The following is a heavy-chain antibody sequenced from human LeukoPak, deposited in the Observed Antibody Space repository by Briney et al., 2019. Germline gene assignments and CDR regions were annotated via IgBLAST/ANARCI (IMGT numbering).Heavy chain of an antibody. V-gene: IGHV1-18*01. J-gene: IGHJ4*02. CDR1: GYTFTSYG. CDR3: ARNPPYCSGGSCYPYYFDY. D-gene: IGHD2-15*01. Sequence: ASVKVTCKASGYTFTSYGIGWVRQAPGQGLEWMGWSSTYNGNTNYAQKLQDRVTMTTDTSTSTAYMELRSLSSDDTAVYYCARNPPYCSGGSCYPYYFDYWGQGTLVTVSS. CDR2: SSTYNGNT.